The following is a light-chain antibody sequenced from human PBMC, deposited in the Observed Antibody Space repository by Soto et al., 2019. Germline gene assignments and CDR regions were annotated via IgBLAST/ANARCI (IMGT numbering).Light chain of an antibody. V-gene: IGKV1-5*01. CDR3: QQLHGYPIT. CDR1: QSISSW. J-gene: IGKJ5*01. CDR2: DAS. Sequence: DIRMTQSPSTLSASVGDRVTITCRASQSISSWLAWYQQKPGKAPKLLIYDASSLESGVPSRFSGSGSGTHFTLTISSLQPEDFATYYCQQLHGYPITFGQGTRLEIK.